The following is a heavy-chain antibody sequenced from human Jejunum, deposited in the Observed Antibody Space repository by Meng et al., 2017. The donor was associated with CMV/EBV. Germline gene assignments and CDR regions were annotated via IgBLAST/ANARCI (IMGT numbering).Heavy chain of an antibody. J-gene: IGHJ3*02. Sequence: RLSCADSGFTFSIHWMRWVRQPPGKGPEWVASIKPDGSEIQYVGSPRGRFTVSRDNARKSLYLQMNSLTAEDTAVYYCASGNDFNIWGQGTLVTVSS. V-gene: IGHV3-7*01. CDR2: IKPDGSEI. D-gene: IGHD1-1*01. CDR3: ASGNDFNI. CDR1: GFTFSIHW.